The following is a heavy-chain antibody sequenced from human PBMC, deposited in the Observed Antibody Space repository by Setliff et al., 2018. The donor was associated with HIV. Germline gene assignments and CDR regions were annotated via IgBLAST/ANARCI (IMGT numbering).Heavy chain of an antibody. V-gene: IGHV3-7*03. J-gene: IGHJ5*02. Sequence: GGSLRLSCAASGFNFNNFWMHWVRQAPGKGLEWVASISPDGSRNHCVGSVKGRFTASRDNAKRSLYLQMSSLRAEDTAVYYCARVLLITNAVYGVVSNQFDPWGQGTLVTVSS. D-gene: IGHD3-3*01. CDR1: GFNFNNFW. CDR2: ISPDGSRN. CDR3: ARVLLITNAVYGVVSNQFDP.